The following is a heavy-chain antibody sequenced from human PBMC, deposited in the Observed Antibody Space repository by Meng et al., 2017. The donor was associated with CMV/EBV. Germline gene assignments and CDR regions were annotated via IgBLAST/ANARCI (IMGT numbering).Heavy chain of an antibody. D-gene: IGHD5-24*01. V-gene: IGHV1-18*01. CDR2: ISAYNGNT. CDR3: ARERWLHLSNDAFDI. Sequence: ASVTVSCKASGYTFTSYGISWVRQAPGQGLEWMGWISAYNGNTNYAQKLQGRVTMTTDTSTSTAYMELRSLRSDDPAVYYCARERWLHLSNDAFDIWGQGTMVTVSS. J-gene: IGHJ3*02. CDR1: GYTFTSYG.